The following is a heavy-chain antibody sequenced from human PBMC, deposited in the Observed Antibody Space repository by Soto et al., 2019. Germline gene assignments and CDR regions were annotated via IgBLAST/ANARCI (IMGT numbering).Heavy chain of an antibody. CDR3: AKYRPSVVDGYTLDF. Sequence: ETLSLTCTISGGSITNYYWSWIRQPPGKGLEWIGYVYYSGSTKYNPSLESRVTISADTSKNHFSLRVTSVTAADTAVYYCAKYRPSVVDGYTLDFWGQGILVT. CDR1: GGSITNYY. D-gene: IGHD5-12*01. J-gene: IGHJ4*02. CDR2: VYYSGST. V-gene: IGHV4-59*01.